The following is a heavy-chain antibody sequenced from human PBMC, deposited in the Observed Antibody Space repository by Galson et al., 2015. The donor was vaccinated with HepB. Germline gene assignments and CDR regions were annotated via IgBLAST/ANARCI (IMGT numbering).Heavy chain of an antibody. D-gene: IGHD3-22*01. Sequence: SVKVSCKASGYTFTSYGISWVRQAPGQGLEWMGWISAYNGNTNYAQKLQGRVTMTTDTSTSTAYMELRSLRSDDTAVYYCARGPITMIVVAMGFDPWGQGTLVTVSS. CDR3: ARGPITMIVVAMGFDP. CDR2: ISAYNGNT. CDR1: GYTFTSYG. V-gene: IGHV1-18*01. J-gene: IGHJ5*02.